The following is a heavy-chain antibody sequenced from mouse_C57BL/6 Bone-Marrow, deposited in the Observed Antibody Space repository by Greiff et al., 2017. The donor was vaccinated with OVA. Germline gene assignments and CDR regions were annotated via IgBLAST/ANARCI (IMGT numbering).Heavy chain of an antibody. CDR3: TLNWAWFAY. CDR2: IDPENGDT. D-gene: IGHD4-1*01. Sequence: EVQRVESGAELVRPGASVKLSCTASGFNIKDDYMHWVKQRPEQGLEWIGWIDPENGDTEYASKFQGKATITADTSSNTAYLQLSSLTSEDTAVYYCTLNWAWFAYWGQGTLVTVSA. J-gene: IGHJ3*01. CDR1: GFNIKDDY. V-gene: IGHV14-4*01.